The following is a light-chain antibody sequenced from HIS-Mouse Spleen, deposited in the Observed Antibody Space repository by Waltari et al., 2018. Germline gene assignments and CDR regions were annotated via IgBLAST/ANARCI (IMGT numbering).Light chain of an antibody. CDR3: QVWDSSSDHWV. CDR1: NIGSKS. J-gene: IGLJ3*02. Sequence: SYVLTQSPSVSVAPGQTARITCGGNNIGSKSVHWYQQKPGQAPVLVVYDDSDRPSGSPERFSGSNAGNTATLTISRVEAGDEADYYCQVWDSSSDHWVFGGGTKLTVL. CDR2: DDS. V-gene: IGLV3-21*02.